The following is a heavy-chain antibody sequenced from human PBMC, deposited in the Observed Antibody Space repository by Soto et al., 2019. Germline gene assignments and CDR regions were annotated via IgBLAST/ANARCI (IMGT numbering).Heavy chain of an antibody. D-gene: IGHD3-10*01. CDR2: ISGSGGST. CDR1: GFTFSSYA. CDR3: AKGGYPTYYYGSGSYSD. V-gene: IGHV3-23*01. J-gene: IGHJ4*02. Sequence: GGSLRLSCAASGFTFSSYAMSWVRQAPGKGLEWVSAISGSGGSTYYADSVKGRFTISRDNSKNTLYLRMNSLRAEDTAVYYCAKGGYPTYYYGSGSYSDWGQGTLVTVSS.